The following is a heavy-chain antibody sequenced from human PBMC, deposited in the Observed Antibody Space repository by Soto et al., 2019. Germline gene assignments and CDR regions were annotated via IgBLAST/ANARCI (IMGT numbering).Heavy chain of an antibody. V-gene: IGHV1-8*01. CDR1: GYTFTNYD. J-gene: IGHJ6*02. CDR3: ARSHSYPYGLDV. CDR2: MNPNSGYS. D-gene: IGHD5-18*01. Sequence: QGPLVQSGAEVKKPGASVKVSCKASGYTFTNYDINWVRQATGQGLEWMGWMNPNSGYSGKAQRFQGRFTMTRITSTTTAYMELSSLTSEDTAVYYCARSHSYPYGLDVWGQGTTVTVSS.